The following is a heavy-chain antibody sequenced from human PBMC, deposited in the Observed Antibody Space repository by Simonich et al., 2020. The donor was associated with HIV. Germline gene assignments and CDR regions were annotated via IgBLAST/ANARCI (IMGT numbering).Heavy chain of an antibody. V-gene: IGHV3-49*03. CDR2: IRSKAYGGTT. J-gene: IGHJ1*01. D-gene: IGHD3-22*01. CDR1: GFTFGDYA. CDR3: TSSDYDSSDYYYRYFQH. Sequence: EVQLVESGGGLVQPGRSLRLSCTASGFTFGDYAMSLFRQAPGEGLEWVGFIRSKAYGGTTEYAASVKGRFTISRDDSKSIAYLQMNSLKTEDTAVYYCTSSDYDSSDYYYRYFQHWGQGTLVTVSS.